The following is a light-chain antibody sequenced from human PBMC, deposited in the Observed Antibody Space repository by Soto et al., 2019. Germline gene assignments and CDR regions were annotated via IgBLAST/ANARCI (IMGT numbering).Light chain of an antibody. Sequence: QSALTQPRSVSGSPGQSVTISCTGTSSDVGGYNYVSWYQQHPGKAPKIMIYDVSKRPSGVPDRFSGSKSGNTASLTISGLPAEDEADYYCCSDAGRYTGVFGGGTKLTVL. V-gene: IGLV2-11*01. CDR2: DVS. CDR1: SSDVGGYNY. J-gene: IGLJ2*01. CDR3: CSDAGRYTGV.